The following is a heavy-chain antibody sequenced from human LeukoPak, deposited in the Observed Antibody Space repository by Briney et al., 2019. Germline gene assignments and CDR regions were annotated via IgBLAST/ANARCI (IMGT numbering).Heavy chain of an antibody. CDR3: GGHSYRGWLQFFDY. Sequence: PSETLSLTCTVSGGSISSSSYYWGWIRQPPGKGLEWIGSIYYSGTTYYNPSLKSRVTISADTSKNQFSLKLSSVTAADTAVYYCGGHSYRGWLQFFDYWGQGTRVTVSS. D-gene: IGHD5-24*01. V-gene: IGHV4-39*01. J-gene: IGHJ4*02. CDR1: GGSISSSSYY. CDR2: IYYSGTT.